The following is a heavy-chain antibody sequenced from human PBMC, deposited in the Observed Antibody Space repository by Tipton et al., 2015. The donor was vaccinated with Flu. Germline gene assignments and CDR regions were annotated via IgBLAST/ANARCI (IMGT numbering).Heavy chain of an antibody. V-gene: IGHV4-59*06. J-gene: IGHJ5*02. CDR2: IYYSGLS. CDR1: GGSISTSY. Sequence: TLSLTCTVSGGSISTSYWSWIRQRPGKGLEWIGYIYYSGLSLYNPSLKSRLTISVDKSKNQFSLRLNSVTAADTAVYYCAKGLDPWGQGTLVTVSS. CDR3: AKGLDP.